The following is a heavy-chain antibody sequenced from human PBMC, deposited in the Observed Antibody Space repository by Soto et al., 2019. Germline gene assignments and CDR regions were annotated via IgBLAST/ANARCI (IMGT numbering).Heavy chain of an antibody. CDR1: GFSLSYARMG. D-gene: IGHD3-10*01. CDR2: IFSNDEK. CDR3: ARIRLLWFGNWYYGMDV. J-gene: IGHJ6*02. V-gene: IGHV2-26*01. Sequence: GAKLVNPTGTLTLTCTFSGFSLSYARMGVSWIRQPPGKALEWLAHIFSNDEKSYSTSLKSRLTISKDTTKTQVVLTMTNLDPVDTATYYCARIRLLWFGNWYYGMDVWGQGTTVTVSS.